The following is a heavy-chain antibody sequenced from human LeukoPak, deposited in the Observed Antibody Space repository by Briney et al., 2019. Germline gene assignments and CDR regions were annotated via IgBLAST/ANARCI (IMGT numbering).Heavy chain of an antibody. J-gene: IGHJ4*02. V-gene: IGHV3-23*01. CDR3: AKDRWLEWELPNDY. CDR2: ISGSGGST. CDR1: GFTFSSYA. D-gene: IGHD1-26*01. Sequence: GGSLRLSCAASGFTFSSYAMSWVRQAPGKGLEWVSAISGSGGSTYYADSVKGRFTISRGNSKNTLYLQMNSLRAEDTAVYYCAKDRWLEWELPNDYWGQGTLVTVSP.